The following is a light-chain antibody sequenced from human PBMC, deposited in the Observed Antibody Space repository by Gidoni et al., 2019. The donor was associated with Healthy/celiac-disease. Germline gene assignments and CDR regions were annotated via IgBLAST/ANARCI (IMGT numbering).Light chain of an antibody. J-gene: IGLJ2*01. V-gene: IGLV3-25*03. CDR3: QSADSSGTYPGNVV. CDR2: KDS. CDR1: ALPKQY. Sequence: SYELTQPPSVSVSPGQTARITCSGDALPKQYAYWYQQKPGQAPVLVIYKDSERPSGIPERCSGASSGTTVTLTISGVQEEDEADYYCQSADSSGTYPGNVVFGGGTKLTVL.